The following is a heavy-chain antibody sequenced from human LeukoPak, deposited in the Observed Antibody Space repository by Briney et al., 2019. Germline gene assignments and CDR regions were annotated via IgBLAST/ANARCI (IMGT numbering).Heavy chain of an antibody. CDR2: IYYSGST. CDR3: ARPAALRYFSGADRLADAFDI. D-gene: IGHD3-9*01. Sequence: SETLSLTCTVSGGSIRSYYWSWIRQPPGKGLEWIGDIYYSGSTNYNPSLKSRVTISVDTSKHQLSLQLSSVTAADTACNYYARPAALRYFSGADRLADAFDIWGQGTMVTVPS. CDR1: GGSIRSYY. V-gene: IGHV4-59*01. J-gene: IGHJ3*02.